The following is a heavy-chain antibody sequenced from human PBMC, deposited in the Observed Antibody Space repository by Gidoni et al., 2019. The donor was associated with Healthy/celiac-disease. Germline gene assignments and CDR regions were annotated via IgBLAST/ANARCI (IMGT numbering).Heavy chain of an antibody. CDR1: GGSFSGYY. CDR2: INHSGST. J-gene: IGHJ4*02. D-gene: IGHD5-18*01. V-gene: IGHV4-34*01. Sequence: QVQLQQWGAGLLKPSETLSLTCAVYGGSFSGYYWSWIRQPPGKGLEWIGEINHSGSTNYNPSLKSRVTISVDTSKNQFSLKLSSVTAADTAVYYCARGLRYSYGYPDYWGQGTLVTVSS. CDR3: ARGLRYSYGYPDY.